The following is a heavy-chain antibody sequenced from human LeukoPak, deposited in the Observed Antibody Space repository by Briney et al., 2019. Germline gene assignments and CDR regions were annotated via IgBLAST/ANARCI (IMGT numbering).Heavy chain of an antibody. V-gene: IGHV1-18*01. J-gene: IGHJ5*02. CDR3: ARIPLRFGRTNWFDP. CDR1: GYTFTSYG. CDR2: ISAYNGNT. D-gene: IGHD3-10*01. Sequence: ASVKVSCKASGYTFTSYGISRVRQAPGQRLEWMGWISAYNGNTNYAQKLQGRVTMTTDTSTSTAYMELRSLRSDDTAVYYCARIPLRFGRTNWFDPWGQGTLVTVSS.